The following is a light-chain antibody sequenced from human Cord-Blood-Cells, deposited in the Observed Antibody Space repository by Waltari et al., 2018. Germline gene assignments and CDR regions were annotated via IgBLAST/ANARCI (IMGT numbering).Light chain of an antibody. CDR3: QQSYSTPWT. CDR1: QSISSY. J-gene: IGKJ1*01. CDR2: AAS. V-gene: IGKV1-39*01. Sequence: DIQITHSPSSLSASVGDRVTITCLASQSISSYLNWYQQKPGKAPKLLIYAASSLQSEVPSRFSGSGSGTDFTLTISSLQPEDFATYYCQQSYSTPWTFGQGTKVEIK.